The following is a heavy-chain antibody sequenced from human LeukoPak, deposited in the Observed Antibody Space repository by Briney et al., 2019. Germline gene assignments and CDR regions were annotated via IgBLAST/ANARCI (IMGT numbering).Heavy chain of an antibody. J-gene: IGHJ4*02. Sequence: GYXXXSYAXXXXXQXXXXXXXXMGWINTNTGNPTYAQGFTGRFVFSLDTSVSTAYLQISSLKAEDTAVYYCARDLPVVTDDDYWGQGTLVTVSS. CDR3: ARDLPVVTDDDY. V-gene: IGHV7-4-1*02. CDR2: INTNTGNP. D-gene: IGHD4-23*01. CDR1: GYXXXSYA.